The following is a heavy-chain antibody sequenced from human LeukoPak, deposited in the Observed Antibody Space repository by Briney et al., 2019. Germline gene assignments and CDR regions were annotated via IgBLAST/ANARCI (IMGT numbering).Heavy chain of an antibody. CDR2: IYTSGST. D-gene: IGHD3-10*01. CDR3: ARAFRREYYGSGSYYNVQARRYNWFDP. Sequence: PSETLSLTCTVSGGSISSGSYYWSWIRQPAGKGLEWIGRIYTSGSTNYNPSLKSRVTISVDTSKNQFSLKLSSVTAADTAVYYCARAFRREYYGSGSYYNVQARRYNWFDPWGQGTLVTVSS. CDR1: GGSISSGSYY. J-gene: IGHJ5*02. V-gene: IGHV4-61*02.